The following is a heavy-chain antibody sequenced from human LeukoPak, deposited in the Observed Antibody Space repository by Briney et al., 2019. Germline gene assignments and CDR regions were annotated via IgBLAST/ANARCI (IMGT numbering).Heavy chain of an antibody. V-gene: IGHV4-39*07. CDR2: IYYSGST. Sequence: TSETLSLTCTVSGGSISSSSYYWGWIRQPPGKGLEWIGSIYYSGSTYYNPSLKSRVTISVDTSKNQFSLKLSSVTAADTAVYYCARAQSVNPMIEVDDKWFDPWGQGTLVTVSS. J-gene: IGHJ5*02. D-gene: IGHD3-22*01. CDR1: GGSISSSSYY. CDR3: ARAQSVNPMIEVDDKWFDP.